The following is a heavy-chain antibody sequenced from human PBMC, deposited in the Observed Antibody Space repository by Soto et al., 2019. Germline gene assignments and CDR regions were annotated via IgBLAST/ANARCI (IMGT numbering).Heavy chain of an antibody. CDR3: ARAWIGDLNYAFDI. V-gene: IGHV3-74*01. D-gene: IGHD2-2*03. Sequence: GGSLRLSCAASGFTFSRYWMHWVRQAPGKGLVWVSRINIYGSSTDYADSVKGRFTISRDNAKNTLYLQMNSLRVEDTAVYYCARAWIGDLNYAFDIWGRGTMVTVAS. CDR2: INIYGSST. J-gene: IGHJ3*02. CDR1: GFTFSRYW.